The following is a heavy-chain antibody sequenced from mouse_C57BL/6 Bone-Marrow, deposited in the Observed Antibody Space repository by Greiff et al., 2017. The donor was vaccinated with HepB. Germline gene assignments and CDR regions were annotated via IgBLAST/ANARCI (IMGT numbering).Heavy chain of an antibody. D-gene: IGHD2-14*01. V-gene: IGHV1-72*01. J-gene: IGHJ2*01. Sequence: VKLQQPGAELVKPGASVKLSCKASGYTFTSYWMHWVKQRPGRGLEWIGRIDPNSGGTKYNEKFTSKATLTLDKPSSTAYMQLSSLTSEDSAVCYCAREGIYYRLRGYFDYWGQGTTLTVSS. CDR2: IDPNSGGT. CDR3: AREGIYYRLRGYFDY. CDR1: GYTFTSYW.